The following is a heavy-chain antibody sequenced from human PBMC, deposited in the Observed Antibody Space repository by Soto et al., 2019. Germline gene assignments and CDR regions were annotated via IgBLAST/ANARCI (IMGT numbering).Heavy chain of an antibody. D-gene: IGHD3-22*01. J-gene: IGHJ6*02. V-gene: IGHV3-23*01. CDR1: GFTFSSYA. CDR3: AKRSHYYDSSGYYYVYYYGMDV. Sequence: EVQLLESGGGLVQPGGSLRLSCAASGFTFSSYAMSWVRQAPGKGLEWVSAISGSGGSTYYADSVKGRFTISRDNSKNTLYLQMNSLRAEDTAVYYCAKRSHYYDSSGYYYVYYYGMDVWGQGTTITVSS. CDR2: ISGSGGST.